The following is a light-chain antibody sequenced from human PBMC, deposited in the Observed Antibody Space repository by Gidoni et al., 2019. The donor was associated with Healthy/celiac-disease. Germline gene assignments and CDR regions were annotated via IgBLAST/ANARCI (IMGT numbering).Light chain of an antibody. Sequence: DNQMNQSPSTLSASVGDRVTITCRASQSSSSWLAWYQQQPGKAPKLQIYDASSLESGVPSRFSGSGSGTEFTLTISSLHPDDFAPYYCQQYNSYSPGTFXQXTKLEIK. CDR3: QQYNSYSPGT. V-gene: IGKV1-5*01. CDR1: QSSSSW. CDR2: DAS. J-gene: IGKJ2*02.